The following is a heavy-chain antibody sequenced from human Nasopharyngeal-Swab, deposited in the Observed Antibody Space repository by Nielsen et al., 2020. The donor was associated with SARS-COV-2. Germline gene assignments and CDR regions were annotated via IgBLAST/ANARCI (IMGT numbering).Heavy chain of an antibody. CDR3: ARMMYFHGYYAIDV. CDR1: GYTFTTYY. CDR2: INPSGGGT. J-gene: IGHJ6*02. Sequence: ASVKVSCKASGYTFTTYYIHWVQQAPGQGLEWMGIINPSGGGTNYAQKFKGRATMTGDTSTGTVYMELTSLTSEDTAVYYCARMMYFHGYYAIDVWGQGTTVTVSS. V-gene: IGHV1-46*01. D-gene: IGHD3-10*01.